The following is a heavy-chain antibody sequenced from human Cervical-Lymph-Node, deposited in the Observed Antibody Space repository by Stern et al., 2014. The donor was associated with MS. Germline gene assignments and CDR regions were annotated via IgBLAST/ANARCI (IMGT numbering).Heavy chain of an antibody. CDR1: GYTLTSYG. CDR2: ISTYNGNT. Sequence: VQLVESGAEVRKPGASVKVSCKASGYTLTSYGLSWVRQAPGQGLEWMGWISTYNGNTNFAQKFQGRVTMTTDTSTSTVYMELTSLRSDDTAVYYCARDKSAGWYAADNWGQGTLVTVFS. V-gene: IGHV1-18*01. D-gene: IGHD6-19*01. CDR3: ARDKSAGWYAADN. J-gene: IGHJ4*02.